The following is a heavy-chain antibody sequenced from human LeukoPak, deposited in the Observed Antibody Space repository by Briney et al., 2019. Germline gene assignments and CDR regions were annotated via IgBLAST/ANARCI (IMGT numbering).Heavy chain of an antibody. J-gene: IGHJ5*02. D-gene: IGHD3-16*01. V-gene: IGHV3-21*01. Sequence: PGGSLRLSCAASGFTFSSYSMNWVRQAPGKGLEWVSSISSSSSYIYYADSVKGRFTISRDNAKNSLYLQMNSLRAEDTAVYYCARDRVWVTDTPNWFDPWGQGTLVTVSS. CDR2: ISSSSSYI. CDR3: ARDRVWVTDTPNWFDP. CDR1: GFTFSSYS.